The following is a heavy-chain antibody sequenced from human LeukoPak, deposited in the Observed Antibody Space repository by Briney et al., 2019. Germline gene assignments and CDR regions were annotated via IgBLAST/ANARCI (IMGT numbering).Heavy chain of an antibody. V-gene: IGHV1-2*06. Sequence: ASVKVSCKASGYTFTGYYMHWVRQAPGQGLEWMGRINPNSGGTNYAQKFQGRVTMTRDTSISTAYMDLSRLRSDDTAVYYCARGKATTVIPPLLGYWGQGTLVTVSS. J-gene: IGHJ4*02. CDR3: ARGKATTVIPPLLGY. CDR2: INPNSGGT. D-gene: IGHD4-17*01. CDR1: GYTFTGYY.